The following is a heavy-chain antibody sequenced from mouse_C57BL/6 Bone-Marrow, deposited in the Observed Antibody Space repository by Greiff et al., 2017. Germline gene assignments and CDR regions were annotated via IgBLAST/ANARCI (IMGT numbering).Heavy chain of an antibody. J-gene: IGHJ2*01. CDR3: ARAPNYYGNYDY. CDR1: GYTFTSYW. D-gene: IGHD2-1*01. CDR2: IDPNSGGT. V-gene: IGHV1-72*01. Sequence: VQLQQPGAELVKPGASVKLSCKASGYTFTSYWMHWVKQRPGRGLEWSGRIDPNSGGTKYNEKFKSKATLTVDKPSSTAYMQLSSLTSEDSAVYYCARAPNYYGNYDYWGQGTTLTVSS.